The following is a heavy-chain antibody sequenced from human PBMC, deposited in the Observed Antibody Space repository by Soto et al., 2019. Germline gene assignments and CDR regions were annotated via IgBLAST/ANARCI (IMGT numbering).Heavy chain of an antibody. CDR3: ARVGGNWNDDYFDY. Sequence: QVQLVQSGAEVKKPGASVKVSCKASGYTFSDHDINWVRQASGQGPEWLGWMNPNSGDTGYAQNFQVRVTMTRYTSKRTAYMELSSLRSEDTAVYYCARVGGNWNDDYFDYWGQGTLVTVSS. J-gene: IGHJ4*02. CDR2: MNPNSGDT. D-gene: IGHD1-1*01. CDR1: GYTFSDHD. V-gene: IGHV1-8*01.